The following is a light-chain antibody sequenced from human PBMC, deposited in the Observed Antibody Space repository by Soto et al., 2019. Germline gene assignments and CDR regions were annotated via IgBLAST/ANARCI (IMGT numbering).Light chain of an antibody. CDR3: AAWDDSLSGWV. Sequence: QSVLTQPPSASETPGQRVTISCSGSSSNIGTNYVYWYQQLPGTAPKLLIYRSTQRPSGVPDRFSGSKSGTSASLAISGLRSEDEADYYCAAWDDSLSGWVFGGGTQLTVL. CDR2: RST. CDR1: SSNIGTNY. J-gene: IGLJ3*02. V-gene: IGLV1-47*01.